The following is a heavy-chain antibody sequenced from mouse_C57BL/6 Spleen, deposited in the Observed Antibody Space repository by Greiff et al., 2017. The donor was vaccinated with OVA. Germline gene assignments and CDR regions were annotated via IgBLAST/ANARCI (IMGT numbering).Heavy chain of an antibody. Sequence: QVQLQQPGAELVKPGASVKLSCKASGYAFSSYWMHWVKQRPGKGLEWIGQIYPGDGDTNYNGKFKGKATLTADKSSSTAYMQLSSLTSEDSAVYFCARDYYGSRFAYWGQGTPVTVSS. V-gene: IGHV1-80*01. D-gene: IGHD1-1*01. CDR3: ARDYYGSRFAY. CDR1: GYAFSSYW. J-gene: IGHJ2*01. CDR2: IYPGDGDT.